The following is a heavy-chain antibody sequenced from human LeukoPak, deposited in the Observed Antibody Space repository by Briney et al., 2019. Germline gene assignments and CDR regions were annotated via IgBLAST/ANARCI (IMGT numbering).Heavy chain of an antibody. Sequence: ASVKVSRKASGGTFSSYAISWVRQAPGQGLEWMGGIIPIFGTANYAQKFQGRVTITTDESTSTAYMELSSLRSEDTAVYYCARDDGSATLGFDSWGQGTLVTVSS. D-gene: IGHD1-26*01. CDR1: GGTFSSYA. CDR3: ARDDGSATLGFDS. J-gene: IGHJ4*02. CDR2: IIPIFGTA. V-gene: IGHV1-69*05.